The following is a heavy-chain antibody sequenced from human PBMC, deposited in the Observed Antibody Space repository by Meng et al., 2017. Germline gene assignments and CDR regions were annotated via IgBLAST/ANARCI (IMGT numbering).Heavy chain of an antibody. CDR1: GCPLSSDA. J-gene: IGHJ4*02. D-gene: IGHD3-10*01. V-gene: IGHV3-30*01. CDR3: AFSYGSGSYNY. CDR2: ISYDGSNK. Sequence: QLNLLGSGEVVFQPWRSLGPPCAASGCPLSSDAMHLVRQAPGKGLEWCAVISYDGSNKYYADSVKGRFTISRDNSKHTLYLQMNSLRAEDTAVYYCAFSYGSGSYNYWGQGTLVTVSS.